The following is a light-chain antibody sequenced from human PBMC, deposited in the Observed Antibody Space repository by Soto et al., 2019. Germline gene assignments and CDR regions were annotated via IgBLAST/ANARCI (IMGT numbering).Light chain of an antibody. CDR1: SSDVGGYNY. CDR2: DVS. CDR3: SSYTTSNTVV. Sequence: QSALTQPASVSGSPGRSITISCTGTSSDVGGYNYVSWYQHHPGKGPKLMIYDVSNRPSGVSNRFSGSKSGNTASLTISGLQTEDEADYYCSSYTTSNTVVFGGGTKLTVL. J-gene: IGLJ2*01. V-gene: IGLV2-14*03.